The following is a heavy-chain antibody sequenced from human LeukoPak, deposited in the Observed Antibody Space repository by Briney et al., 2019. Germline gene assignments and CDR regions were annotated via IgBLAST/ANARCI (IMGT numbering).Heavy chain of an antibody. V-gene: IGHV4-4*07. CDR1: GGSISSYY. Sequence: SETLSLTCTVSGGSISSYYWSWIRQPPGKGLEWIGRIYTSGSTNYNPSLKSRVTMSVDTSKNQFSLKLSSVTAADTAVYYCVGSGYYREYYFDYWGQGTLVTVSS. CDR3: VGSGYYREYYFDY. D-gene: IGHD3-22*01. J-gene: IGHJ4*02. CDR2: IYTSGST.